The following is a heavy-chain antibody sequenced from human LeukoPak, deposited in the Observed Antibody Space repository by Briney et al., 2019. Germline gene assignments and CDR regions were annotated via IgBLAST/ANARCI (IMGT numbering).Heavy chain of an antibody. CDR1: GYTFTGYY. D-gene: IGHD5-12*01. CDR3: ARDKYTGYETFDY. CDR2: INPNNGGT. J-gene: IGHJ4*02. Sequence: ASVKVSCKASGYTFTGYYILWVRQAPGQGLEWMGWINPNNGGTNYAQKFQGRVTMTRDTSISTAYMELNRLTSDDTAVYYCARDKYTGYETFDYWGQGTPIPVSS. V-gene: IGHV1-2*02.